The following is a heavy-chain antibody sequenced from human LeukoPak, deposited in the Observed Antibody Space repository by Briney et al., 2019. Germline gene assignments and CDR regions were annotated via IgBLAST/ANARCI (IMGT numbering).Heavy chain of an antibody. CDR2: IIPIFGIA. J-gene: IGHJ6*04. V-gene: IGHV1-69*04. CDR3: ASRAYGGVRGNSTYYYGMDD. D-gene: IGHD4-23*01. CDR1: GGTFSSYA. Sequence: GASVKVSCKASGGTFSSYAISWVRQAPGQGLEWMGRIIPIFGIANYAQKFQGRVTITADKSTSTAYMELSSLRSEDTAVYYCASRAYGGVRGNSTYYYGMDDWGKGTTVTVSS.